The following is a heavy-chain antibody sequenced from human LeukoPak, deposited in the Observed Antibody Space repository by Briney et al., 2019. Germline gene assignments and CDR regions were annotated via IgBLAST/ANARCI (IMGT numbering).Heavy chain of an antibody. V-gene: IGHV1-69*01. CDR1: GGTFSSYA. J-gene: IGHJ4*02. Sequence: ASVKVSCKASGGTFSSYAISWVRQAPGQGLEWMGGIIPIFGTANYAQKFQGRVTITADESTSTAYMELSSLRTEDTAVYYCARPEPYSSSWYFDYWGQGTLVTVSS. CDR2: IIPIFGTA. CDR3: ARPEPYSSSWYFDY. D-gene: IGHD6-13*01.